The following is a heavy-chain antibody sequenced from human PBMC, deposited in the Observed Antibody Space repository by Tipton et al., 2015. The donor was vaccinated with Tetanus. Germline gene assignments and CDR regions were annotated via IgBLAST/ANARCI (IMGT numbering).Heavy chain of an antibody. CDR1: GYIFTSHY. V-gene: IGHV1-2*02. J-gene: IGHJ6*02. Sequence: QLVQSGAEMKNPGASVRVSCKPSGYIFTSHYIYWVRQAPGQGLEWMGWIDPNSGGTVYAQKFQGRVTMTRDTSISTAYMELRSLRSDDTAVYYCARDRGDYIYYGMDVWGPGTTVTVS. CDR2: IDPNSGGT. CDR3: ARDRGDYIYYGMDV. D-gene: IGHD3-22*01.